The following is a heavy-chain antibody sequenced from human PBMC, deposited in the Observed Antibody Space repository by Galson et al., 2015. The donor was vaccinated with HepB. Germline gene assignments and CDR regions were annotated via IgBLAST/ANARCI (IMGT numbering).Heavy chain of an antibody. CDR2: IDWDDDK. J-gene: IGHJ2*01. D-gene: IGHD5-18*01. CDR1: GFSLSTSGMC. CDR3: ARILAGSYGYDWYFDL. V-gene: IGHV2-70*01. Sequence: PALVTPPQTLTLTCTFSGFSLSTSGMCVSWIRQPPGKALEWLALIDWDDDKYYSTSLKTRLTISKDTSKNQVVLTMTNMDPVDTATYYCARILAGSYGYDWYFDLWGRGTLVTVSS.